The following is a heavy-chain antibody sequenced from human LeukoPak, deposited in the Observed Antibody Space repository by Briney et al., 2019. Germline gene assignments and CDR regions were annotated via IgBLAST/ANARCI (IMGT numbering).Heavy chain of an antibody. J-gene: IGHJ6*03. V-gene: IGHV3-11*04. CDR1: GFTFGDYY. D-gene: IGHD3-10*01. CDR3: ARGSGELSYYHYMDV. Sequence: GGSLRLSCAASGFTFGDYYMSWIRQAPGKGLEWVSYISSSGSTIYYADSVKGRFTISRDNAKNSLYLQMNSLRAEDTAVYYCARGSGELSYYHYMDVWGKGTTVTVSS. CDR2: ISSSGSTI.